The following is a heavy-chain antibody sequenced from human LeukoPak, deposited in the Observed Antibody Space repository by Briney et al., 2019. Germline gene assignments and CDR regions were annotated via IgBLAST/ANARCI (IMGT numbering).Heavy chain of an antibody. CDR3: ARGADWQLLEYYYYYMDV. V-gene: IGHV1-69*06. CDR2: IIPMFGTA. CDR1: GGTFSRYA. J-gene: IGHJ6*03. Sequence: SVKVSCMAPGGTFSRYAISWVRQAPGQGLEWMGGIIPMFGTAKYAQKFQGRVTITADKSTSTAYMELSSLRSEDTAVYYCARGADWQLLEYYYYYMDVWGKGTTVTVSS. D-gene: IGHD6-6*01.